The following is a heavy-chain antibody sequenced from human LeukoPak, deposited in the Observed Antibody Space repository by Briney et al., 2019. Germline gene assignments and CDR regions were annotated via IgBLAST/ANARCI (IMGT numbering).Heavy chain of an antibody. V-gene: IGHV1-69*13. CDR1: GGTFSSYA. D-gene: IGHD2-15*01. J-gene: IGHJ4*02. Sequence: GASVTVSCKASGGTFSSYAISWVRQAPGQGLEWMGGIIPIFGTANYAQKFQGRVTITADESTSTAYMELSSLRSEDTAVYYCARDSEYCSGGSCYCDYWGQGTLVTVSS. CDR2: IIPIFGTA. CDR3: ARDSEYCSGGSCYCDY.